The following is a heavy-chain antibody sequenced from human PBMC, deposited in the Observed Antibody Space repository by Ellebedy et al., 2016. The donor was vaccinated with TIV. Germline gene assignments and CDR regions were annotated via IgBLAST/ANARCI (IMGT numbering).Heavy chain of an antibody. V-gene: IGHV3-30*03. Sequence: PGGSLRLSCAASGFTFTSFGIHWVRQAPGKGLEGVAFTSYDDSNQYYADSVKGRFTISRDHSKDTLFLQMNSLRAEDTAIYFCARDPVGVGPAFDVWGQGTMVTVSS. CDR3: ARDPVGVGPAFDV. CDR1: GFTFTSFG. J-gene: IGHJ3*01. D-gene: IGHD4-23*01. CDR2: TSYDDSNQ.